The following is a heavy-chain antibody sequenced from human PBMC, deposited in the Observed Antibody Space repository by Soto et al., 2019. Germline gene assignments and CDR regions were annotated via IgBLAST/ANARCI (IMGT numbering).Heavy chain of an antibody. CDR1: GYTFTSYY. D-gene: IGHD3-16*02. Sequence: ASVKVSCKASGYTFTSYYMHWVRQAPGQGFEWMGIINPSGGSTSYAQKFQGRVTMTRDTSTSTVYMELSSLRSEDTAVYYCARDFGLNYDYVWGSYPGGDYWGQ. CDR2: INPSGGST. V-gene: IGHV1-46*03. CDR3: ARDFGLNYDYVWGSYPGGDY. J-gene: IGHJ4*01.